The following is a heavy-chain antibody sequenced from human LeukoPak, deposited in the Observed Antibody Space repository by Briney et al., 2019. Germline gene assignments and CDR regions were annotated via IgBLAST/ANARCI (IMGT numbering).Heavy chain of an antibody. D-gene: IGHD6-19*01. CDR2: ISAYNGNT. CDR1: VYTFTSDG. J-gene: IGHJ6*02. CDR3: ARGPEADYYYYGLDV. Sequence: GASVQVSCKASVYTFTSDGISWVRQAPGQGLEGMGWISAYNGNTNYAQKLQGRVTMTTDTSTSTAYMELRRLRSDDTAVYYCARGPEADYYYYGLDVWGQGTTVTVSS. V-gene: IGHV1-18*01.